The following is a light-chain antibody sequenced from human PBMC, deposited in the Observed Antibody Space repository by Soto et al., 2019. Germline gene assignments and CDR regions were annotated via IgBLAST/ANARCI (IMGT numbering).Light chain of an antibody. V-gene: IGLV1-40*01. CDR1: SSNIGAGYD. CDR3: QSYDSSMSGSYV. CDR2: GNN. J-gene: IGLJ1*01. Sequence: QPVLTQPPSVSGAPGQTVTISCTGSSSNIGAGYDVHWYQRLPGTAPKVLIYGNNNRPSGVPDRFSGSKSGASASLAITGLQAEDDADYYCQSYDSSMSGSYVFGTGTKLTVL.